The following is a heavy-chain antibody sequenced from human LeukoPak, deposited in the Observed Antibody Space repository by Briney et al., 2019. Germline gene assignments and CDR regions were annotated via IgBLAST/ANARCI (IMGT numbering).Heavy chain of an antibody. CDR2: TYYTGSS. CDR1: GGSISIYH. CDR3: VRRVVVVTANEKSDVFDV. Sequence: SETLSLPCTVSGGSISIYHWISIRQPPGGALEWFGYTYYTGSSKYNPSLKSPVTISLDTYKNQFSLNLRSVTTADTAVYYCVRRVVVVTANEKSDVFDVWGQGTVVTVSS. D-gene: IGHD2-21*02. V-gene: IGHV4-59*01. J-gene: IGHJ3*01.